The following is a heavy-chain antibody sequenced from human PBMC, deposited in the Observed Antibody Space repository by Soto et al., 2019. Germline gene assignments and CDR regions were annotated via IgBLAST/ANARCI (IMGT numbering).Heavy chain of an antibody. V-gene: IGHV3-23*01. CDR2: ISGSGGST. J-gene: IGHJ6*02. CDR3: ARDRGSESYYYYGMDV. D-gene: IGHD1-26*01. CDR1: GFTFSSYA. Sequence: GGSLRLSCAASGFTFSSYAMSWVRQAPGKGLEWVSAISGSGGSTYYADSVKGRFTISRDNSKNTLYLQMNSLRADDTAVYYCARDRGSESYYYYGMDVWGQGTTVTVSS.